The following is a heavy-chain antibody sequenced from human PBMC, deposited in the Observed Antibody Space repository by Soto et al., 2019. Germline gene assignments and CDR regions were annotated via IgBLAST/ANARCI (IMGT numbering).Heavy chain of an antibody. Sequence: SVKVSCKASGGTFSSYAISWVRQAPGQGLEWMGGIIPIFGTANYAQKFQGRVTITADESTSTAYMELSSLRSEDTAVYYCARDGYCSGGSCYRAHYYYYYGMDVWGQGTTVTVSS. CDR1: GGTFSSYA. J-gene: IGHJ6*02. V-gene: IGHV1-69*13. CDR2: IIPIFGTA. CDR3: ARDGYCSGGSCYRAHYYYYYGMDV. D-gene: IGHD2-15*01.